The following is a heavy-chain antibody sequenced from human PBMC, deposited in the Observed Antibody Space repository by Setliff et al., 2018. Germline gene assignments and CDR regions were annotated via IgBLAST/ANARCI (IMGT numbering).Heavy chain of an antibody. CDR2: IRSRPDNYAT. V-gene: IGHV3-73*01. J-gene: IGHJ4*02. D-gene: IGHD2-21*02. CDR1: GLTFSGSA. Sequence: PGGSLRLSCAASGLTFSGSAMHWVRQASGKGLEWVGRIRSRPDNYATAYAASVKGRFTISRDDSKNTAYLQMNSLRAEDTAVYYCVTSTIIIYYFDFWGQGTPVTVSS. CDR3: VTSTIIIYYFDF.